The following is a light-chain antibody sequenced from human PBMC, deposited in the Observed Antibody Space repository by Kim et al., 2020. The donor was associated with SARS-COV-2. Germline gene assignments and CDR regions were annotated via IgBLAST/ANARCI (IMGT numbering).Light chain of an antibody. V-gene: IGLV1-44*01. J-gene: IGLJ1*01. CDR2: NNF. CDR3: AAWDDSLTGYA. CDR1: ISNVGRNT. Sequence: QSVLTQPPSASGIPGQTVTITCSGGISNVGRNTVNWFQQFPGTAPKLLTYNNFQRASGVPARFSASKSGTSASLAISGLQSDDEADYHCAAWDDSLTGYAFGSGTKVTVL.